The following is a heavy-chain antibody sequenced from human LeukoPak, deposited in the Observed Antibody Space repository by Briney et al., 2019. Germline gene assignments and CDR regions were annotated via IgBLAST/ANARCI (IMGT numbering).Heavy chain of an antibody. CDR3: ASPDS. CDR1: GFPFSSYW. Sequence: GGSLRLSCAPSGFPFSSYWVHWVRQAPGGGLVGVSSINSDGSSTSYAASAKGRFTNSTDNATNTLYLKMNPLRADDTAVYYCASPDSWGQGTPVTASS. V-gene: IGHV3-74*01. J-gene: IGHJ4*02. CDR2: INSDGSST.